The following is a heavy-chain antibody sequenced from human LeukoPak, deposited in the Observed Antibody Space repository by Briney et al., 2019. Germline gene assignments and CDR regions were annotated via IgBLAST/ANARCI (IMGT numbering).Heavy chain of an antibody. D-gene: IGHD6-13*01. J-gene: IGHJ4*02. CDR3: ARDHRRDSSSWYDY. Sequence: SETLSLTCTVSGGSISSSSYYWGWIRQPPGKGLEWIGSIYYSGSTYYNPSLKSRVTISVDTSKNQFSLKLSSVTAADTAVYYCARDHRRDSSSWYDYWGQGTLVTVSS. V-gene: IGHV4-39*07. CDR1: GGSISSSSYY. CDR2: IYYSGST.